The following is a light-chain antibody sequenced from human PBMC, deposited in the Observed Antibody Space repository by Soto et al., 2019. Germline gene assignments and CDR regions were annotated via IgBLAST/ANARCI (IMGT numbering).Light chain of an antibody. Sequence: QSALTHPASVSGSPGQSITISCTGTSSDVGGYNYVSWYQQHPGKAPMIYEVSNRPSGVSNRFSGSKSDNTASLTISGLQAEDEADYYCSSFTTSSTYVFGTGTKVTVL. V-gene: IGLV2-14*01. CDR1: SSDVGGYNY. CDR2: EVS. CDR3: SSFTTSSTYV. J-gene: IGLJ1*01.